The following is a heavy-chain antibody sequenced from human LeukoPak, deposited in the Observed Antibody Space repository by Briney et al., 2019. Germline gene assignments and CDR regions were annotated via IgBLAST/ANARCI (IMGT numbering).Heavy chain of an antibody. J-gene: IGHJ4*02. D-gene: IGHD6-19*01. CDR2: INPNSGGT. CDR1: GYTFTCYY. V-gene: IGHV1-2*04. Sequence: ASVKVSCKASGYTFTCYYMHWVRQAPGQGVEWMGWINPNSGGTNYAQKFQGWGTMTRDTSISTAYMELSRLRSDDTAVYYCARESPSSGWYGYDYWGQGTLVTVSS. CDR3: ARESPSSGWYGYDY.